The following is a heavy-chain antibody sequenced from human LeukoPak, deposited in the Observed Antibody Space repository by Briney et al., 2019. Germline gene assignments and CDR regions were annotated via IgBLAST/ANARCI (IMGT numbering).Heavy chain of an antibody. D-gene: IGHD3-10*01. CDR1: GGSFSGYY. Sequence: SETLSLTCAVYGGSFSGYYWSWIRQPPGKGLEWIGEINHSGSTNYNPSLKSRVTISVDTSKNQFSLKLSSVTAADTAVYYCASSFRVDYGSGSYDYWGQGTLVTVSS. V-gene: IGHV4-34*01. CDR2: INHSGST. J-gene: IGHJ4*02. CDR3: ASSFRVDYGSGSYDY.